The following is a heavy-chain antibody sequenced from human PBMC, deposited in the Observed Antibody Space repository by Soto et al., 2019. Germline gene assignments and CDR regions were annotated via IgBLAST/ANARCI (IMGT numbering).Heavy chain of an antibody. CDR3: ARERAVGIAVALNWFDP. CDR1: GFTFSSYS. CDR2: ISSSSSTI. D-gene: IGHD6-19*01. Sequence: EVQLVESGGGLVQPGGSLRLSCAASGFTFSSYSMNWVRQAPGKGLEWVSYISSSSSTIYYADSVKGRFTISRDNAKNSLHLQMNSLRDEATAVYYCARERAVGIAVALNWFDPWGQGTLVTVSS. J-gene: IGHJ5*02. V-gene: IGHV3-48*02.